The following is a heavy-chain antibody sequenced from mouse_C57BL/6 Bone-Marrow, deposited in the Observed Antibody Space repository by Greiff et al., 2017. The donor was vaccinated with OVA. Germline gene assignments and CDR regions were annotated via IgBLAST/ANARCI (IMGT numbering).Heavy chain of an antibody. D-gene: IGHD6-1*01. J-gene: IGHJ4*01. V-gene: IGHV5-17*01. CDR2: ISSGSSSL. CDR1: GFTFSNYG. CDR3: APLLYYAMDY. Sequence: EVKLMESGGGLVKPGGSLKLSCAASGFTFSNYGMHWVRQAPGKGLEWVAYISSGSSSLYYEDTVKGRFTITRDNAKNTLFLQMTSLRSEDTAMYYCAPLLYYAMDYWGQGTSVTVSS.